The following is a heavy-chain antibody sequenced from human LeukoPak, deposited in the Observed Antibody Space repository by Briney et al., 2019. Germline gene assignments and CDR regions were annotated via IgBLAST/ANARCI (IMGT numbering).Heavy chain of an antibody. CDR1: GYTFIGYY. V-gene: IGHV1-2*02. J-gene: IGHJ4*02. CDR2: MNPNSGGT. D-gene: IGHD3-22*01. Sequence: ASVKVSCKASGYTFIGYYMHWLRQAPGQGLEWMGWMNPNSGGTNYAQKFQGRVTMTTDTSISTAYMELSRLRSDDTAVYYCARDSDSSGRGDYWGEGTLVIVSS. CDR3: ARDSDSSGRGDY.